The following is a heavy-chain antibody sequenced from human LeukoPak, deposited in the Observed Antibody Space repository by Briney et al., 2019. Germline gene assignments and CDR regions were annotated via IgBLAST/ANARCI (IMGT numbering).Heavy chain of an antibody. V-gene: IGHV3-74*01. Sequence: GGSLRLSCAASGFRFSSHWMHWVRQTPGKGLVWVARINGDGTTSSHADSVKGRFTISRDNAKNTVYLQMNSLRAEDTALYYCARTMAVNGGDLDYWGQGTLVTVSS. J-gene: IGHJ4*02. CDR1: GFRFSSHW. D-gene: IGHD3-16*01. CDR2: INGDGTTS. CDR3: ARTMAVNGGDLDY.